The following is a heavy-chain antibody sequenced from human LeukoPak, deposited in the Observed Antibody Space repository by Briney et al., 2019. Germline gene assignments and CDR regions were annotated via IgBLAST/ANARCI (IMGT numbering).Heavy chain of an antibody. CDR2: ISGSGGST. D-gene: IGHD3-16*01. J-gene: IGHJ5*02. Sequence: GGSLRLSCAASGFTFRSYAMSWVRQTPGKGLEWVSAISGSGGSTYYADSVKGRFTISRDNSKNTLYLQMNSLRAEDTAVYYCAKWRITQGLLSWGQGTLVTVSS. V-gene: IGHV3-23*01. CDR3: AKWRITQGLLS. CDR1: GFTFRSYA.